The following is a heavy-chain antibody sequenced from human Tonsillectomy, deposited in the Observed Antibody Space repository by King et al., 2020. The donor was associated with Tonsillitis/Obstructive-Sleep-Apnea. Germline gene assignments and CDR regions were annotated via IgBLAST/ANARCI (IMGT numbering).Heavy chain of an antibody. Sequence: QLQESGPGLVKPSGTLSLTCAVSGGSISSSNWWSWVRQPPGKGLEWIGEIYHSGSTNYNPSLKSRVTISVDKSKNQFSLKLSSVTAADTAVYYCARLTDFWSGYLVLGHSYYFDYWGQGTLVTVSS. V-gene: IGHV4-4*02. CDR2: IYHSGST. J-gene: IGHJ4*02. D-gene: IGHD3-3*01. CDR1: GGSISSSNW. CDR3: ARLTDFWSGYLVLGHSYYFDY.